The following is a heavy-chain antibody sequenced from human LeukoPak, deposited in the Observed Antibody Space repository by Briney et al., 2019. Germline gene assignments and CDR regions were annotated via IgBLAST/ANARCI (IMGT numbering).Heavy chain of an antibody. Sequence: SVKVSCKASGGTFSSYAISWVRQAPGQGLEWMGGIIPIFGTANYAQKFQGRVTITADESTSTAYMELSSLRSDDTAVYYCARGAIGVPDPAGAFDYWGQGTLVTVSS. CDR1: GGTFSSYA. CDR3: ARGAIGVPDPAGAFDY. V-gene: IGHV1-69*13. CDR2: IIPIFGTA. J-gene: IGHJ4*02. D-gene: IGHD1-14*01.